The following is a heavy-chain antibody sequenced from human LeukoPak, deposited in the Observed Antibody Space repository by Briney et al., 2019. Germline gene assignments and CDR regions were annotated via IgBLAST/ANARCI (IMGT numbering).Heavy chain of an antibody. CDR2: IYYSGST. Sequence: PSETLSLTCTVSGGSISSYYWSWIRQPPGKGLEWIGYIYYSGSTNYNPSLKSRVTISVDTSKNQFSLKLSSVTAADTAVYYCAKYGSGSYSAPFDYWGQGTLVTVSS. D-gene: IGHD3-10*01. J-gene: IGHJ4*02. CDR3: AKYGSGSYSAPFDY. CDR1: GGSISSYY. V-gene: IGHV4-59*01.